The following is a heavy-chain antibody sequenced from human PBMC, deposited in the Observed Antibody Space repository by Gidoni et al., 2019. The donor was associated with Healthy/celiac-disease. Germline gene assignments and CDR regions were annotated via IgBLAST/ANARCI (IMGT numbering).Heavy chain of an antibody. V-gene: IGHV4-4*02. CDR2: IYHSGST. CDR3: ARDWREEGLVGATGLYYYYYGMDV. J-gene: IGHJ6*02. D-gene: IGHD1-26*01. Sequence: QVQLQESGPGLVKPSGTLSLTCAVSGGSISSSNWWSWVRQPPGKGLELMGEIYHSGSTNYNPSLKSRVTISVDKSKNQFSLKLSSVTAADTAVYYCARDWREEGLVGATGLYYYYYGMDVWGQGTTVTVSS. CDR1: GGSISSSNW.